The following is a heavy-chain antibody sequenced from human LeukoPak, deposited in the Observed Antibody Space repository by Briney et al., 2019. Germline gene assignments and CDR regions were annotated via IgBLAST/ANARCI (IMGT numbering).Heavy chain of an antibody. J-gene: IGHJ5*02. CDR1: GFTFSSYA. CDR2: ISYDGSNK. D-gene: IGHD5-18*01. CDR3: AREGRASWIQLWSFRGWFDP. V-gene: IGHV3-30*04. Sequence: GRSLRLSCAASGFTFSSYAMHWVRQAPGKGLEWVAVISYDGSNKYYADSVKGRFTISRDNSKNTLYLQMNSLGAEDTAVYYCAREGRASWIQLWSFRGWFDPWGQGTLVTVSS.